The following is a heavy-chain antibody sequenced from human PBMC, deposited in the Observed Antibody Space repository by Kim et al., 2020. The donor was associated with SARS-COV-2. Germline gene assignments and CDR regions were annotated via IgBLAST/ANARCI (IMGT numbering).Heavy chain of an antibody. CDR2: ISYSGST. CDR3: SRESSYYGSGYYFDY. CDR1: GGSISSYY. J-gene: IGHJ4*02. Sequence: SETLSLTCTVSGGSISSYYWSWIRQPPGKGLEWIGYISYSGSTNYNPSLKSRVTISVYTSNNQFSLKLSSVTAADTAVYYCSRESSYYGSGYYFDYWGQG. V-gene: IGHV4-59*01. D-gene: IGHD3-10*01.